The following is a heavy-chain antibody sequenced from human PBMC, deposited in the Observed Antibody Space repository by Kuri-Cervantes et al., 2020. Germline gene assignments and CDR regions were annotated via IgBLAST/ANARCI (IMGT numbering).Heavy chain of an antibody. CDR2: ISSSSSTI. V-gene: IGHV3-48*02. CDR1: GFTFSSYS. CDR3: ARAGGDLYYGSGLDY. J-gene: IGHJ4*02. Sequence: LSLTCAASGFTFSSYSMNWVRQAPGKGLEWVSYISSSSSTIYYADSVKGRFTISRDNAKNSLYLQMNSLRDEDTAVYYCARAGGDLYYGSGLDYWGQGTLVTVSS. D-gene: IGHD3-10*01.